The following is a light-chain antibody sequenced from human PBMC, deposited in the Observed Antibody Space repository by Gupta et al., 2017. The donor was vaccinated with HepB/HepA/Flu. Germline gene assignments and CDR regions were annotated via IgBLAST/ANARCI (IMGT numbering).Light chain of an antibody. CDR1: QSITTW. J-gene: IGKJ3*01. V-gene: IGKV1-5*03. CDR2: KAS. CDR3: QHDNNYLFT. Sequence: DIQMTQSPSTLSASVGDRVTITCRASQSITTWLAWYQQKPGKAPKLLMYKASSLESGVPSRFSGSGSGTEFTLTISSLQPDDFATYYCQHDNNYLFTFGPGTKVDIK.